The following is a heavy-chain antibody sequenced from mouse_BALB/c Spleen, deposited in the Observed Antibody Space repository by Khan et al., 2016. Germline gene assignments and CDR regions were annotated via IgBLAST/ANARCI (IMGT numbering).Heavy chain of an antibody. J-gene: IGHJ3*01. CDR3: VRHNTTAWFAY. CDR1: GFTFNTYA. V-gene: IGHV10-1*02. CDR2: IRSKSNNYAT. D-gene: IGHD1-1*01. Sequence: EVQLVESGGGLVQPKGSLKLSCAASGFTFNTYAMNWVRQAPGKGLEWVARIRSKSNNYATYYADSVKDRFTISRDDSQSMLYLQMNNLKTEDTVMSYCVRHNTTAWFAYWGQGTLVTVSA.